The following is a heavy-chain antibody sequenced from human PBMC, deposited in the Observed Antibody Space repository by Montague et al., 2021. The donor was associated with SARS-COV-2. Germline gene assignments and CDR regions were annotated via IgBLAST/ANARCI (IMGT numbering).Heavy chain of an antibody. CDR2: IDWDDDK. V-gene: IGHV2-70*01. CDR1: GFSLSTSGMC. Sequence: PALVKPTQTLTLTCTFSGFSLSTSGMCVSWIRQPPGKALEWLALIDWDDDKYYSTSLKTRLTISKDTSKNQVVLTMTNMDPVDTATYYCARMTTVTYPYYYYYGMDVGGQGTTVTVSS. J-gene: IGHJ6*02. D-gene: IGHD4-17*01. CDR3: ARMTTVTYPYYYYYGMDV.